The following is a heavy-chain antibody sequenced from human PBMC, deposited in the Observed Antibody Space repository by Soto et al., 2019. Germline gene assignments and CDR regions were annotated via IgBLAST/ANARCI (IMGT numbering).Heavy chain of an antibody. CDR2: ISAYNGDT. J-gene: IGHJ4*02. Sequence: ASVKVSCKASGYTFRSYGISWVRQAPGQGLEWVGWISAYNGDTHYAPKFQDRITLTTETSTDTAYMELRSLRLDDTAVYYCARDWSRYYDNSGLSWFYWGQGSPVTVSS. D-gene: IGHD3-22*01. CDR3: ARDWSRYYDNSGLSWFY. V-gene: IGHV1-18*04. CDR1: GYTFRSYG.